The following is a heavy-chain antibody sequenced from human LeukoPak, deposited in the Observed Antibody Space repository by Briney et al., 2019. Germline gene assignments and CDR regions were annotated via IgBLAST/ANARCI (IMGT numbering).Heavy chain of an antibody. J-gene: IGHJ4*02. V-gene: IGHV4-59*01. CDR3: ARGYYDILTGYYAPFDY. Sequence: SETLSLTCTVSGGSISSYYWSWIRQPPGKGLEWIGYIYYSGSTNYNPSLKSRVTISVDTSKNQFSLKLSSVTAADTAVYYCARGYYDILTGYYAPFDYWAREPWSPSPQ. D-gene: IGHD3-9*01. CDR1: GGSISSYY. CDR2: IYYSGST.